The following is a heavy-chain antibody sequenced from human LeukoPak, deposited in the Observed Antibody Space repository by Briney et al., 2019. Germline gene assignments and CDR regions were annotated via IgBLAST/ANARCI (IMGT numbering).Heavy chain of an antibody. CDR2: IYHSGST. CDR1: GGSISSSSYY. Sequence: PSETLSLTCTVSGGSISSSSYYWGWIRQPPGKGLEWIGSIYHSGSTYYNPSLKSRVTISVDTSKNQFSLKLSSVTAADTAVYYCARAVAGRLAWFDPWGQGTLVTVSS. V-gene: IGHV4-39*07. J-gene: IGHJ5*02. D-gene: IGHD6-13*01. CDR3: ARAVAGRLAWFDP.